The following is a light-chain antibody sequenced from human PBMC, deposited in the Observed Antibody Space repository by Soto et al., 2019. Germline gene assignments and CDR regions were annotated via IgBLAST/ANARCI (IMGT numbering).Light chain of an antibody. CDR3: YLYRGYSTGG. V-gene: IGLV2-14*01. Sequence: QSVLTQPASVSGSPGQSITISCTGTSSDVGGYNFVSWYQQPPGRAPKLLIYEVSRRPSGVSNRFSGSKSGDTASLISSGLQAEDEADYYCYLYRGYSTGGFATGTK. CDR1: SSDVGGYNF. J-gene: IGLJ1*01. CDR2: EVS.